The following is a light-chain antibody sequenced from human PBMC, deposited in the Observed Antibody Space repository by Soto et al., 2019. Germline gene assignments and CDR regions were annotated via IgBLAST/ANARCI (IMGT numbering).Light chain of an antibody. CDR1: QSVSSN. CDR3: QQYNNWPPLT. V-gene: IGKV3D-15*01. J-gene: IGKJ5*01. CDR2: GAS. Sequence: ETVMTQSPATLSVSPGARAPLSCRASQSVSSNLAWYQQRPGQAPRLLIFGASTRATGIPARFSGSGSGTEFTLTISSLQSEDFAVYYCQQYNNWPPLTFGQGTRLEI.